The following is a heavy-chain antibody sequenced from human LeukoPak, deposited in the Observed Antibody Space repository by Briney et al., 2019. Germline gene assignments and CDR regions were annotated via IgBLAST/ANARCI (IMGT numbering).Heavy chain of an antibody. CDR1: GFTFGDHA. CDR2: IRIKAYGGTP. D-gene: IGHD2-2*01. J-gene: IGHJ4*02. CDR3: TAELGCSSTSCSHGY. V-gene: IGHV3-49*04. Sequence: PGGSLRLSCTASGFTFGDHAMGWVRQAPGKGLEWVSFIRIKAYGGTPEYAASVKGRFTMSRDDSKSIAYLQMNGLKTEDTAMYYCTAELGCSSTSCSHGYWGQGTLVTVSS.